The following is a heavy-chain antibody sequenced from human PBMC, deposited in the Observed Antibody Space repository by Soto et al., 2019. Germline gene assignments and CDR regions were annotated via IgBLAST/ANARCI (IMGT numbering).Heavy chain of an antibody. V-gene: IGHV4-4*02. CDR2: IYLSGST. J-gene: IGHJ6*02. CDR1: GGSISSSNW. CDR3: ARAGTNSSSWYERQTYYYYGMDV. D-gene: IGHD6-13*01. Sequence: SETLSLTCAVSGGSISSSNWWSWFRQPPGKGLEWIGEIYLSGSTNYNPSLKSRVTISVDKSKNQFSLKLSSVTAADTAVYYCARAGTNSSSWYERQTYYYYGMDVWGQGTTVTVSS.